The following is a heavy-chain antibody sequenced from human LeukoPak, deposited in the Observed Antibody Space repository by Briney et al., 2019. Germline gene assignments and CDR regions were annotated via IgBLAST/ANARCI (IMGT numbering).Heavy chain of an antibody. CDR3: ARELIEDQNWFDP. J-gene: IGHJ5*02. Sequence: ASVKVSCKASGYAFTDYFIHWVRQAPGQGLEWMGWLNPNSGVTKYAQKFQGRVIMTRDTSISTAYMDLSGLRYDDTAVYFCARELIEDQNWFDPWGQGTLVTVSS. V-gene: IGHV1-2*02. CDR2: LNPNSGVT. CDR1: GYAFTDYF. D-gene: IGHD2/OR15-2a*01.